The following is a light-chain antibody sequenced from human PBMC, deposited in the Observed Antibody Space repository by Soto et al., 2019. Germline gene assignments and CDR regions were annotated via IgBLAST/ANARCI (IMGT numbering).Light chain of an antibody. V-gene: IGKV3-15*01. CDR1: QNISRS. CDR3: QQYNYWPWT. Sequence: EIEMTQSPVTLSVSPGERATLSCRASQNISRSLAWYQQKPGQGPSLLIYGASTRATGLPARFSGSGSETAFTLTVSSLQSEDFAVYYCQQYNYWPWTFGQGTKVDNK. CDR2: GAS. J-gene: IGKJ1*01.